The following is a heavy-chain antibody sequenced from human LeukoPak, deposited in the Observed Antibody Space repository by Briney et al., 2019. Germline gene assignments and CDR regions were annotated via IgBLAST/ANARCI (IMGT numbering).Heavy chain of an antibody. CDR2: ISAYNGNT. V-gene: IGHV1-18*01. CDR1: GYTFTSYG. J-gene: IGHJ4*02. Sequence: ASVKVSCKASGYTFTSYGISWVRQAPGQGLEWMGWISAYNGNTNYAQKLQGRVAMTTDTSTSTAYMELRSLRSDDTAVYYCARDRGLLRWFGGDYYFDYWGQGTLVTVSS. CDR3: ARDRGLLRWFGGDYYFDY. D-gene: IGHD3-10*01.